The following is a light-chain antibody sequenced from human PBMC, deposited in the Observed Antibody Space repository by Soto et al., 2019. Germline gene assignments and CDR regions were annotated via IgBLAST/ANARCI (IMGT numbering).Light chain of an antibody. J-gene: IGKJ1*01. CDR2: DAS. CDR3: QQHNIYSWT. CDR1: QDIKKY. V-gene: IGKV1-5*01. Sequence: QLTASTHSLSASVGDRVTNTWQASQDIKKYLNWYQQKSGKAPKLLIYDASSLESGVPSRFSGSGSGTEFTLTISSLQPDDFAPYYCQQHNIYSWTFAQGTKVDIK.